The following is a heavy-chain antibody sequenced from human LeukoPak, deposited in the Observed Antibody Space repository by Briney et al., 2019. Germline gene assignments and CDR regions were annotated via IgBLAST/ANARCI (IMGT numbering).Heavy chain of an antibody. CDR3: ARSSYDFWSGYYQFDY. D-gene: IGHD3-3*01. V-gene: IGHV1-2*02. CDR1: GYTFTGYY. Sequence: ASVKVSCKASGYTFTGYYMHWVRQAPGQGLEWMGWINPNSGGTNYAQKFQGRVTMTRDTSISTAYMELSRLRSDDTAVYYCARSSYDFWSGYYQFDYWGQGTLVTVSP. CDR2: INPNSGGT. J-gene: IGHJ4*02.